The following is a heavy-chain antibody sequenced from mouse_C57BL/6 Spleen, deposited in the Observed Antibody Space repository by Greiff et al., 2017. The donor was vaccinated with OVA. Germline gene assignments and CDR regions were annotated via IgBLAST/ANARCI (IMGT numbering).Heavy chain of an antibody. CDR3: TRRGLRGAMDY. Sequence: VQLQQSGAELVRPGASVTLSCKASGYTFTDYEMHWVKQTPVHGLEWIGAIDPETGGTAYNQKFKGKAILTADKSSSTAYMELRSLTSEDSAVYYCTRRGLRGAMDYWGQGTSVTVSS. CDR1: GYTFTDYE. J-gene: IGHJ4*01. CDR2: IDPETGGT. V-gene: IGHV1-15*01. D-gene: IGHD2-4*01.